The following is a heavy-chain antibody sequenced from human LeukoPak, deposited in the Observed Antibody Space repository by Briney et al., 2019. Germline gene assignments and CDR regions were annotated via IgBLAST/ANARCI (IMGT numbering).Heavy chain of an antibody. CDR3: ARAFQGPYGDYDPTRRIPDY. Sequence: PGGSLRLSCAASGFTFSSHEMTWVRQAPGKGLEWVSHMSGSGDRTYYADSVKGRFTISRDNAKNSLYLQMNSLRVEDTAVYYCARAFQGPYGDYDPTRRIPDYWGQGTLVTVSS. D-gene: IGHD4-17*01. CDR2: MSGSGDRT. V-gene: IGHV3-48*03. J-gene: IGHJ4*02. CDR1: GFTFSSHE.